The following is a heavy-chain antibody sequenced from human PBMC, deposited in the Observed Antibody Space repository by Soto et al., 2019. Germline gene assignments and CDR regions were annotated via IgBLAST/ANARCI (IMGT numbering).Heavy chain of an antibody. CDR3: ARRVSLLQAIDS. Sequence: GESPKISCQTSGYTFTNYWIGWVRQIPGGGLEWLGLIFPRDFDVRYSPSFDCQVTIAADRSTATACLQWGSLEVSDSALYFFARRVSLLQAIDSWGQGTPVTVSS. CDR2: IFPRDFDV. J-gene: IGHJ5*01. CDR1: GYTFTNYW. V-gene: IGHV5-51*01. D-gene: IGHD4-4*01.